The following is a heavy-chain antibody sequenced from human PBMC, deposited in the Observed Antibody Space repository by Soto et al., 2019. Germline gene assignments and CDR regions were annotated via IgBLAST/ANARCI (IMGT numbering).Heavy chain of an antibody. Sequence: EVHLVESGGGLVQPGGSLRLSCVASGLTFSSYWMHWVRQAPGKGLVWVSSISNDGSSTSYADPVKGRFTISRDNAKNTLYLQMNSLRAEDTAVYYCARLPNKSPQNWGQGTLVIVSP. V-gene: IGHV3-74*01. J-gene: IGHJ1*01. CDR2: ISNDGSST. CDR3: ARLPNKSPQN. CDR1: GLTFSSYW.